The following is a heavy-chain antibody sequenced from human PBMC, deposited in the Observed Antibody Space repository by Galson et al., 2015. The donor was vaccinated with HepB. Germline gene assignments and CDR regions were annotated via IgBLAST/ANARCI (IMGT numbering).Heavy chain of an antibody. Sequence: SVKVSCKASGYTFTSYDINWVRQATGQGLEWMGWMNPNSGNTGYAQKFQGRVTMTRNTSISTAYMELSSLRSEDTAVYYCARVRVDLLYDFGPDNWFDPWGQGTLVTVSS. J-gene: IGHJ5*02. D-gene: IGHD3-3*01. CDR2: MNPNSGNT. CDR1: GYTFTSYD. CDR3: ARVRVDLLYDFGPDNWFDP. V-gene: IGHV1-8*01.